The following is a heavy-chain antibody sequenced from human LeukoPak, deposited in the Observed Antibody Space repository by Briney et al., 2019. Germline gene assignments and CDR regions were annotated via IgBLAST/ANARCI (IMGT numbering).Heavy chain of an antibody. D-gene: IGHD1-20*01. Sequence: GASVKVSCVASGYTFTSFVMSWVRQAPGQGLEWMGWISAYNGNSNYAQKFRGTVTMTIETSTSTAHMELRSLRSDDTAVYYCARESNWNHGMDVWGQGTKVTVSS. CDR2: ISAYNGNS. CDR1: GYTFTSFV. J-gene: IGHJ6*02. CDR3: ARESNWNHGMDV. V-gene: IGHV1-18*01.